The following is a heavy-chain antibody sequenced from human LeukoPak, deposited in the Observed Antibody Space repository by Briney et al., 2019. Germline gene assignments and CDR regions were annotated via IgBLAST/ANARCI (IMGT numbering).Heavy chain of an antibody. CDR2: IIPIFGTA. D-gene: IGHD6-13*01. CDR1: GGTFSSYA. J-gene: IGHJ3*02. V-gene: IGHV1-69*13. Sequence: SVKVSCKASGGTFSSYAISWVRQAPGQGLEWMGGIIPIFGTANYAQKFQGRVTIAADESTSTAYMELSSLRSEDTAVYYCARDAAAGDAFDIWGQGTMVTVSS. CDR3: ARDAAAGDAFDI.